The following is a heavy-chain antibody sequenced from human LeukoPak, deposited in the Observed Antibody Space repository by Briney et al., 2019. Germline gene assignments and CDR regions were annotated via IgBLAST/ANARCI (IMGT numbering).Heavy chain of an antibody. J-gene: IGHJ6*02. CDR3: ATSSSSLYYYYGMDV. V-gene: IGHV4-59*01. CDR2: IYYSGST. D-gene: IGHD6-6*01. CDR1: GGSISSYY. Sequence: PSETLSLTCTVSGGSISSYYWSWIRQPPGKGLEWIGYIYYSGSTNYNPSLKSRVTISVDMSKNQSSLKLSSVTAADTAVYYCATSSSSLYYYYGMDVWAKGPRSPSP.